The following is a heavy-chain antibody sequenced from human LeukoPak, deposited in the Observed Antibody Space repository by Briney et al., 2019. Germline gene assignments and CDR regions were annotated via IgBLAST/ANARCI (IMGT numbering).Heavy chain of an antibody. V-gene: IGHV4-38-2*02. D-gene: IGHD3-9*01. J-gene: IGHJ4*02. CDR3: ARSYDILTGYLYFDY. CDR2: IYHSGST. CDR1: GYSISSSYY. Sequence: PSETLSLTCIVSGYSISSSYYWGWIRQSPGKGLEWIGSIYHSGSTYYNPSLKSRVTISVDTSKNQFSLKLSSVTAADTAVYYCARSYDILTGYLYFDYWGQGTLVTVSS.